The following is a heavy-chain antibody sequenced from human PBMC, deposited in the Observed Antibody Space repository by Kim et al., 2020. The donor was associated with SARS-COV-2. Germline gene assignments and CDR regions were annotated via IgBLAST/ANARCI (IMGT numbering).Heavy chain of an antibody. CDR3: ARVRDYGDDGTVIDY. V-gene: IGHV1-2*02. J-gene: IGHJ4*02. CDR2: MNPNTGDT. D-gene: IGHD4-17*01. Sequence: ASVKVSCRASGYIFTGYFIHWVRQAPGQGLEWMGWMNPNTGDTYSARDFQGRVAMTRDMSITTAYFALTRLTSDDTGVYFCARVRDYGDDGTVIDYRGQG. CDR1: GYIFTGYF.